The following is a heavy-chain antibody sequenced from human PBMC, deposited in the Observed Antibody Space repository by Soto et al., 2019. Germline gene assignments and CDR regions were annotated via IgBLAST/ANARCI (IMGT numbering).Heavy chain of an antibody. CDR2: INHSGST. CDR1: GGSFSGYY. CDR3: ARDKITGLFDY. J-gene: IGHJ4*02. D-gene: IGHD2-8*02. V-gene: IGHV4-34*01. Sequence: SETLSLTCAVYGGSFSGYYWTWIRQPPGTGLEWIGEINHSGSTNYNPSLKSRVTISVDTSKIQFSLKLTSVTAADTAVYYCARDKITGLFDYWGQGTLVTVSS.